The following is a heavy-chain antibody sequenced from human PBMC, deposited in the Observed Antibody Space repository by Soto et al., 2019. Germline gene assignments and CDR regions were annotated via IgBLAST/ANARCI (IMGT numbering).Heavy chain of an antibody. D-gene: IGHD2-2*03. CDR1: QFTFGGLG. CDR3: VSWISAHFDY. V-gene: IGHV3-23*01. Sequence: VLLLESGGGFVQPGGSVRLSCAAPQFTFGGLGLSWVRQAPGRGLEWVATISRDEDNTHYADSVNGRFTISKDRSTNTLHLHMASLRAEDTAMYYCVSWISAHFDYWGRGTLVTVSS. CDR2: ISRDEDNT. J-gene: IGHJ4*02.